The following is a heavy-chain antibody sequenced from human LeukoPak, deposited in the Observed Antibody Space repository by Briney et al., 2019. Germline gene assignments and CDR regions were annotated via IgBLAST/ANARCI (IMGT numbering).Heavy chain of an antibody. CDR1: GFTFSSYA. CDR3: TTGSSSWYYFDY. D-gene: IGHD6-13*01. CDR2: ISGSGGST. Sequence: PGGSLRLSCAASGFTFSSYAMSWVRQAPGKGLEWVSAISGSGGSTYYADSVKGRFTISRDNSKNTLYLQMNSLKTEDTAVYYCTTGSSSWYYFDYWGQGTLVTVSS. V-gene: IGHV3-23*01. J-gene: IGHJ4*02.